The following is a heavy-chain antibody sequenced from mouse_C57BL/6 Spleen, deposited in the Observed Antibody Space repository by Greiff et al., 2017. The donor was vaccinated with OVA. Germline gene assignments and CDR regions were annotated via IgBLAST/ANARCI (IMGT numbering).Heavy chain of an antibody. Sequence: EVMLVESGGGLVKPGGSLKLSCAASGFTFSDSGMHWVRQAPEKGLEWVAYISSGSSTIYYADTVKGRFTISRDNAKNTLFLQMTSLRSEDTAMYYCARGSTMVTYWYFDVWGTGTTVTVSS. CDR2: ISSGSSTI. CDR1: GFTFSDSG. J-gene: IGHJ1*03. V-gene: IGHV5-17*01. D-gene: IGHD2-2*01. CDR3: ARGSTMVTYWYFDV.